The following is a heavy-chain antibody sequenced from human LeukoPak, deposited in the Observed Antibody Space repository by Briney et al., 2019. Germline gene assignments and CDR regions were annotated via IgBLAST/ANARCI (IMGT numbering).Heavy chain of an antibody. D-gene: IGHD3-16*02. CDR3: ARENYVWGSYRNGPIDY. J-gene: IGHJ4*02. Sequence: PSETLSLTCAVYGGSFSGYYWSWIRQPPGKGLEWIGEINHSGSTNYNPSLKSRVTISVDTSKNQFSLKLSSVTAADTAVYYCARENYVWGSYRNGPIDYWGQGTLVTVSS. CDR1: GGSFSGYY. V-gene: IGHV4-34*01. CDR2: INHSGST.